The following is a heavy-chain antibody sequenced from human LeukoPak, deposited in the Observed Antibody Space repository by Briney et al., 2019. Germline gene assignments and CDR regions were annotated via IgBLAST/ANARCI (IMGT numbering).Heavy chain of an antibody. J-gene: IGHJ5*02. D-gene: IGHD2-2*01. CDR2: IIPIFGTA. CDR3: ARGVVFKSSSWYDT. Sequence: SVKVSCKASGGTFSSYAISWVRQAPGQGLEWMGGIIPIFGTANYAQKFQGRVTITADESTSTAYMELSSLRSEDTAVYYCARGVVFKSSSWYDTWGQGTLVTVSS. CDR1: GGTFSSYA. V-gene: IGHV1-69*01.